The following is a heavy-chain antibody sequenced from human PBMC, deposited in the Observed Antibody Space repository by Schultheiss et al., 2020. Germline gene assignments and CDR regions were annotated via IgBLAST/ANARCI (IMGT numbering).Heavy chain of an antibody. D-gene: IGHD3-22*01. CDR1: GFTFSSYA. V-gene: IGHV3-23*01. J-gene: IGHJ4*02. Sequence: GESLKISCAASGFTFSSYAMSWVRQAPGKGLEWVSAISGSGGSTFYPDSVKGRFTISRDNSRNTLYLQMNSLRAEDTAVYYCAKAADSSGYYYFDYWGQGTLVTVSS. CDR2: ISGSGGST. CDR3: AKAADSSGYYYFDY.